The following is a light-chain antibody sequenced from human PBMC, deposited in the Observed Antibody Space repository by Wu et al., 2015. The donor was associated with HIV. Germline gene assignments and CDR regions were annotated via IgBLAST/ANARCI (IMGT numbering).Light chain of an antibody. Sequence: EIVLTQSPGTLSLSPGERATLSCRASQNVYSTYLAWYQQKPGQAPRLLIYGVSSRATGIPARFSGSGSETEFPLTINSLQSEDFAVYYCQQYNNWPVTFGQGTKV. V-gene: IGKV3D-15*01. CDR1: QNVYSTY. CDR2: GVS. CDR3: QQYNNWPVT. J-gene: IGKJ1*01.